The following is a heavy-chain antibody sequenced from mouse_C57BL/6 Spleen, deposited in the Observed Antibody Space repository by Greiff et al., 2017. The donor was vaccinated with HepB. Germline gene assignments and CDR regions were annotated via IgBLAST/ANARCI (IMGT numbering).Heavy chain of an antibody. Sequence: EVQLQQSGPELVKPGASVKMSCKASGYTFTDYNMHWVKQSHGKSLEWIGYINPNNGGTSYNQKFKGKATLTVNKSSSTAYMELRSLTSEDSAVYYCARRGISFHYYGSSYGWYFDVWGTGTTVTVSS. D-gene: IGHD1-1*01. CDR1: GYTFTDYN. V-gene: IGHV1-22*01. CDR2: INPNNGGT. CDR3: ARRGISFHYYGSSYGWYFDV. J-gene: IGHJ1*03.